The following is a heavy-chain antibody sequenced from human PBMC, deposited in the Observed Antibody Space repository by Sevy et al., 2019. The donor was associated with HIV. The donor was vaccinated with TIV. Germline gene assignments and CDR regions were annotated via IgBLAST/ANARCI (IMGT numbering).Heavy chain of an antibody. D-gene: IGHD7-27*01. CDR3: AKYAGDFPHFDY. CDR1: GFTFRTFA. V-gene: IGHV3-23*01. CDR2: ISDTGTST. J-gene: IGHJ4*02. Sequence: GGSLRLSCAASGFTFRTFAMSWVRQAPGKGLQWVSSISDTGTSTYYAYSVEGRFTISRDNSKKTLYLQMNSLRAEDTALYYCAKYAGDFPHFDYWGQGTLVTVS.